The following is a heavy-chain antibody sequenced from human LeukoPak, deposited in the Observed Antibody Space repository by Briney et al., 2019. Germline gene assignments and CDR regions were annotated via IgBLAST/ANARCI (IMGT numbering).Heavy chain of an antibody. J-gene: IGHJ4*02. CDR3: ARDDDWGPDY. CDR1: GYAFTGHY. D-gene: IGHD3-9*01. CDR2: IHPNSGAT. Sequence: ASVKVSCKASGYAFTGHYMHWIRQARGQGLEWMGWIHPNSGATHYNQKLQGRVTMTSDTSIDTVYMELTSLIYDDTAVYYCARDDDWGPDYWGQGTLVTVSS. V-gene: IGHV1-2*02.